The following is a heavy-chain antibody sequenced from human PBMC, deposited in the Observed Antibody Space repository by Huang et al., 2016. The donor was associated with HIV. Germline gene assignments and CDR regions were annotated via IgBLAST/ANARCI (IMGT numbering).Heavy chain of an antibody. Sequence: QVKLQESGPGLVKPSETLSLTCTVSGASISSHYWTWIRHPPGQGLERIGSFYYSGSTNADPSLKSRGTVSRDTANSQFSLSLASVTAADTAIYYCARGTNWVSSWYFDLWGRGTPVTVSS. J-gene: IGHJ2*01. CDR2: FYYSGST. CDR1: GASISSHY. D-gene: IGHD2-8*01. CDR3: ARGTNWVSSWYFDL. V-gene: IGHV4-59*11.